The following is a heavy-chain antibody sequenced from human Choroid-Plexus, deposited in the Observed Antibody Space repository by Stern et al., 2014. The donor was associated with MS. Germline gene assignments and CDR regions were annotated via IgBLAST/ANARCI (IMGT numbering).Heavy chain of an antibody. D-gene: IGHD2-21*01. V-gene: IGHV3-30*18. J-gene: IGHJ4*02. CDR1: GFTFSNFG. CDR2: ISYDGSDK. CDR3: AKDRLWSTYFFDY. Sequence: QVQLVQSGGGVAQPGRPLILSCAASGFTFSNFGMHWVRQAPGKGLEWVALISYDGSDKYYADSVKGRFTIFRDNSKNTLYMHMNSLRAEDTAVYYCAKDRLWSTYFFDYWGQGSLVTVSS.